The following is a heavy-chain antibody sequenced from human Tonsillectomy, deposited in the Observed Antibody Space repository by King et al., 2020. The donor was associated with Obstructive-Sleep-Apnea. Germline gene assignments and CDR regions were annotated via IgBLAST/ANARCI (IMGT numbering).Heavy chain of an antibody. CDR3: ARDWVSLYFGDDY. Sequence: VQLVESGGGLVKPGGSLRLSCAASGFTFSDYYMSWIRQAPGKGLEWVSYMSSSGDIIYYADSVKGRFTISRDNAKDSLYLQMNSLRAEDTAVYYCARDWVSLYFGDDYWGQGTLVTVSS. CDR1: GFTFSDYY. D-gene: IGHD3-10*01. V-gene: IGHV3-11*01. CDR2: MSSSGDII. J-gene: IGHJ4*02.